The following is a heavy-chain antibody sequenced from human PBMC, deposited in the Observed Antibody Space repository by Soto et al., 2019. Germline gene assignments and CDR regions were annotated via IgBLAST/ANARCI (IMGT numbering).Heavy chain of an antibody. CDR2: IYYSGST. CDR1: GGSISSGGYY. Sequence: SETLTLTCTVSGGSISSGGYYWSWIRQHPGKGLEWIGYIYYSGSTYYNPSLKSRVTISVDTSNNQFSLKLSSVTAADTAVYYCARGGDYYDSSGTWGSNWFDPWGQGTLVTVSS. D-gene: IGHD3-22*01. V-gene: IGHV4-31*03. CDR3: ARGGDYYDSSGTWGSNWFDP. J-gene: IGHJ5*02.